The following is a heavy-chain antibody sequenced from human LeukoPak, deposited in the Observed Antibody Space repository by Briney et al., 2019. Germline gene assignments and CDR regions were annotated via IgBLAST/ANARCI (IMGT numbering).Heavy chain of an antibody. CDR2: ICSGGTT. J-gene: IGHJ2*01. CDR3: AKVPPSPGWWYFDL. V-gene: IGHV3-53*01. Sequence: GGSLRLSCAASGFSVSSDYMSWVRQAPGKGLEWVSVICSGGTTYYGASVKGRFTISRDNSKNTLYLQMNSLRAEDTAVYYCAKVPPSPGWWYFDLWGRGTLVTVSS. CDR1: GFSVSSDY.